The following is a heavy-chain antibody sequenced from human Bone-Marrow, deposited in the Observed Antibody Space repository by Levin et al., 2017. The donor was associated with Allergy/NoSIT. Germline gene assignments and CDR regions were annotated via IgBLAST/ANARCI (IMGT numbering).Heavy chain of an antibody. CDR1: GFTFSSYA. V-gene: IGHV3-23*01. CDR2: SSGSGGST. D-gene: IGHD3-22*01. J-gene: IGHJ3*02. Sequence: GGSLRLSCAASGFTFSSYAMSWVRQAPGKGLEWVSASSGSGGSTYYADSVKGRFTISRDNSKNTLYLQMNSLRAEDTAVYYCARDTYYYDSSGYYWSAFDIWGQGTMVTVSS. CDR3: ARDTYYYDSSGYYWSAFDI.